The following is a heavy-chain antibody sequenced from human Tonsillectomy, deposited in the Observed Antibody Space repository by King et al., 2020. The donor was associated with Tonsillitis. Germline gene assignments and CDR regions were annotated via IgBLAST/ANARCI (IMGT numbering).Heavy chain of an antibody. D-gene: IGHD6-6*01. CDR2: ISGSGGST. V-gene: IGHV3-23*04. CDR1: GFTFSGYA. CDR3: AKRASLAARLSPGYFQH. Sequence: VQLVESGGGLVQPGGSLRLSCAASGFTFSGYAMSWVRQAPGKGLEWVSAISGSGGSTYYADSVKGRFTISRDNSKNTLYLQMNSLRAEDTAVYYCAKRASLAARLSPGYFQHWGQGTLVTVSS. J-gene: IGHJ1*01.